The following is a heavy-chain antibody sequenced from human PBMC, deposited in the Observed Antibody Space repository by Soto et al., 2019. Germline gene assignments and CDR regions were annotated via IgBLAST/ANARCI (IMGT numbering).Heavy chain of an antibody. V-gene: IGHV3-33*01. D-gene: IGHD1-26*01. J-gene: IGHJ4*02. CDR2: IWYDGSNK. Sequence: GGALRLSCAASGFTFSSYGMHWVRQAPGKGLEWAAVIWYDGSNKYYADSVKGRFTISRDNSKNTLYLQMNSLRAEDTAVYYCAREGLSLGLLWGQGTLVTVSS. CDR3: AREGLSLGLL. CDR1: GFTFSSYG.